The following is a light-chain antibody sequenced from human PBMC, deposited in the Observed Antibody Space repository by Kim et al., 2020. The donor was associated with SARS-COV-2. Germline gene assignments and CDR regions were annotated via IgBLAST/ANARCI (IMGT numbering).Light chain of an antibody. CDR1: QGISNY. Sequence: TSVGDTVTITCRASQGISNYLNWYQQKPGKAPNLLIYDASNLETGVPSRFSGRGSGRDFTFTISNLQPEDIATYYCQQYDNVPFTFGPGTKVDIK. CDR2: DAS. J-gene: IGKJ3*01. CDR3: QQYDNVPFT. V-gene: IGKV1-33*01.